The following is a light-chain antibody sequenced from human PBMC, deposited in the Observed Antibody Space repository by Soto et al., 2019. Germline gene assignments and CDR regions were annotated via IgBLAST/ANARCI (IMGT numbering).Light chain of an antibody. Sequence: QSALTQPASVSGSPGQSITISCTGTSSDVGGYNYVSWYQQHPGKAPKLMIYDVSNRPSGVSNRFSGSKSGNTASLTISGLQAEDEGDYYCSSYTSSSTLCVFGTGTKLTVL. CDR1: SSDVGGYNY. CDR2: DVS. CDR3: SSYTSSSTLCV. J-gene: IGLJ1*01. V-gene: IGLV2-14*01.